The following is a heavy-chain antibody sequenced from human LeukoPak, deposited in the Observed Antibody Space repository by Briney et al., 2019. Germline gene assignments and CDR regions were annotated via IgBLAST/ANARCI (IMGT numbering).Heavy chain of an antibody. J-gene: IGHJ4*02. CDR1: GFSVRTKY. CDR3: ARVRGVPAAHFDY. CDR2: IYASGTT. D-gene: IGHD2-2*01. V-gene: IGHV3-53*01. Sequence: GGSLRLSCAASGFSVRTKYMAWVRQAPGKGLEWVSLIYASGTTYYSDSVKGRFTISRDNSKNSVYLQMDSLRAEDTAVYYCARVRGVPAAHFDYWGQGTLVTVSS.